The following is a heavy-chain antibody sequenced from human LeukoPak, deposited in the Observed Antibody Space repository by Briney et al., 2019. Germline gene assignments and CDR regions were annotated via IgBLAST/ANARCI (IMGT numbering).Heavy chain of an antibody. D-gene: IGHD3-3*01. J-gene: IGHJ4*02. Sequence: SETLSLTCAVSGGSISSGGYSWSWIRQPPGKGLEWIGYIYHSGSTYYNPSLKSRVTISVDRSKNQFSLKLSSVTAADTAVYYCPRKNFFGGGYKYGGQETRVTVPS. CDR3: PRKNFFGGGYKY. CDR1: GGSISSGGYS. V-gene: IGHV4-30-2*01. CDR2: IYHSGST.